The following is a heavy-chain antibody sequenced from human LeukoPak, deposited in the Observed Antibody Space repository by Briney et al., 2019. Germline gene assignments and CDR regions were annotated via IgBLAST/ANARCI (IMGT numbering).Heavy chain of an antibody. V-gene: IGHV1-46*01. CDR3: ARDSISGWHGGDLYYFDY. D-gene: IGHD6-19*01. CDR1: GYTFTSYY. CDR2: INPSGGST. Sequence: GASVKVSCKASGYTFTSYYMHWVRQAPGQGLEWMGIINPSGGSTSYAQKFQGRVTMTRDTSTSTVYMELSSLRSEDTAVYYCARDSISGWHGGDLYYFDYWGQGTLVTVSS. J-gene: IGHJ4*02.